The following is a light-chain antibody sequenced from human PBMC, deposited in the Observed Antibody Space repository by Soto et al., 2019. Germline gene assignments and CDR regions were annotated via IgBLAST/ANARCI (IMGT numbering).Light chain of an antibody. CDR1: QSVSSTY. V-gene: IGKV3-20*01. Sequence: EIVLTRSAVTLSLPPGEVATLSCRASQSVSSTYLAWYQQKPGQAPRLLIYGASTRATDIPDRISGSGSGTDFTLTSSRLEPEDFAVYYCQHYGSTPWSFGQGTKVDIK. CDR3: QHYGSTPWS. CDR2: GAS. J-gene: IGKJ1*01.